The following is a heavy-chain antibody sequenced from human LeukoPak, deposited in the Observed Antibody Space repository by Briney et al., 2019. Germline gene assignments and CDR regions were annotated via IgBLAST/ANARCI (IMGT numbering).Heavy chain of an antibody. J-gene: IGHJ6*02. CDR2: IYYSGST. Sequence: SETLSLTCTVSGGSISSSSYYWGWIRQPPGKGLEWIGSIYYSGSTYYNPSLKSRVTISVDTSKNQFSLKLSSVTAADTAVYYCARHDMTTVTEYGMDVWGQGTTVIVSS. CDR1: GGSISSSSYY. V-gene: IGHV4-39*01. D-gene: IGHD4-11*01. CDR3: ARHDMTTVTEYGMDV.